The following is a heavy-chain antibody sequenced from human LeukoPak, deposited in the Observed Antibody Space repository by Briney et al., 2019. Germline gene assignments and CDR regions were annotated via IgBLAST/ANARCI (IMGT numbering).Heavy chain of an antibody. CDR3: ARSGLTMIVPHHFDP. CDR1: GGTFSSYA. CDR2: IIPIFGTA. D-gene: IGHD3-22*01. V-gene: IGHV1-69*13. Sequence: SVKVSCKASGGTFSSYAISWVRQAPGQGLEWMGEIIPIFGTANYAQRFQGRVTITADESTSTAYMELSSLRSEDTAVYYCARSGLTMIVPHHFDPWGQGTLVTVSS. J-gene: IGHJ5*02.